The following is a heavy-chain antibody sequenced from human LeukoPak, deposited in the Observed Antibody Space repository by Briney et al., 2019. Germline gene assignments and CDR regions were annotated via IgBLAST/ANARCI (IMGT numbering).Heavy chain of an antibody. Sequence: SETLSLTCTVSGGSISSYYWSWIRQPPGKGLEWIGYIYYSGSTNYNPSLKSRVTISVDTSKNQFSLKLSSVTAADTAVYYCARDARGDYELDYWGQGTLVTVSS. V-gene: IGHV4-59*01. D-gene: IGHD4-17*01. CDR1: GGSISSYY. CDR2: IYYSGST. CDR3: ARDARGDYELDY. J-gene: IGHJ4*02.